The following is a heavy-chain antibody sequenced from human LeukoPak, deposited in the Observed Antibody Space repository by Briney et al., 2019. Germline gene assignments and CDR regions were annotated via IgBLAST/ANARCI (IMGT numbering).Heavy chain of an antibody. Sequence: GGSLRLSCAASAFTFSSYGMHWVRQAPGKGLEWVAVISYDGSNKYYADSVKGRFTISRDNSKSTLYLQMSSLRAEDTAVYYCAKTGDSSGYKIDYWGQGTLVTVSS. J-gene: IGHJ4*02. CDR3: AKTGDSSGYKIDY. D-gene: IGHD3-22*01. CDR1: AFTFSSYG. CDR2: ISYDGSNK. V-gene: IGHV3-30*18.